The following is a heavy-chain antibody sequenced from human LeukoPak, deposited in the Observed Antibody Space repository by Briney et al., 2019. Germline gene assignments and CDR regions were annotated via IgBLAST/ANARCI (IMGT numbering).Heavy chain of an antibody. CDR1: GGTFSSYA. CDR2: IIPIFGTA. J-gene: IGHJ4*02. V-gene: IGHV1-69*13. Sequence: SVKVSCKASGGTFSSYAISWVRQAPGQGLEWMGGIIPIFGTANYAQKFQGRVTITADESTSTAYMELSSLRSEDTAVYYCASNYGSGSYYNSRYWGQGTLVTVSS. CDR3: ASNYGSGSYYNSRY. D-gene: IGHD3-10*01.